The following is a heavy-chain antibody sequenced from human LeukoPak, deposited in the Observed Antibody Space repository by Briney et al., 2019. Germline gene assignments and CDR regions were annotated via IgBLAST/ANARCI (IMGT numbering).Heavy chain of an antibody. V-gene: IGHV4-39*01. D-gene: IGHD4-17*01. CDR1: GGSISSSSYY. CDR3: ARHDYGDYGGFLVMHYFDY. CDR2: IYYSGST. J-gene: IGHJ4*02. Sequence: PSETLSLTCTVSGGSISSSSYYWGWIRQPPGKGLGWIGSIYYSGSTYYNPSLKSRVTISVDTSKNQFSLKLSSVTAADTAVYYCARHDYGDYGGFLVMHYFDYWGQGTLVTVSS.